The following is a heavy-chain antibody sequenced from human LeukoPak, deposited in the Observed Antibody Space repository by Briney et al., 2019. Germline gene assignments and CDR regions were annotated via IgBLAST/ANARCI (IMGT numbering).Heavy chain of an antibody. CDR2: ISFDGNKK. Sequence: GGSLRLSCTVSAGFTFDYYGMHWVRQAPGKGPEWLSFISFDGNKKFYRDSLKGRFTISRDNSKNTLYLEMNSLRPDDTALYHCAKDPKRGIATYFGYWGRGTLVTVSS. CDR1: GFTFDYYG. J-gene: IGHJ4*02. D-gene: IGHD6-13*01. CDR3: AKDPKRGIATYFGY. V-gene: IGHV3-30*18.